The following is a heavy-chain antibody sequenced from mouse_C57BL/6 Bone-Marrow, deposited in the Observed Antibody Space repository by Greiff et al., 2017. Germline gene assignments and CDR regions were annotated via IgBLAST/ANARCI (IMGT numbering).Heavy chain of an antibody. Sequence: QVQLQQPGAELVKPGASVKMSCKASGYTFTSYWITWVKQRPGQGLEWIGDIYPGSGSTNYNEKFKSKATLTVDTSSSTSYMRLTSLTSEDSAVYYCARPYYSNYWYFDVWGRETTVTVSS. D-gene: IGHD2-5*01. CDR3: ARPYYSNYWYFDV. CDR2: IYPGSGST. V-gene: IGHV1-55*01. J-gene: IGHJ1*03. CDR1: GYTFTSYW.